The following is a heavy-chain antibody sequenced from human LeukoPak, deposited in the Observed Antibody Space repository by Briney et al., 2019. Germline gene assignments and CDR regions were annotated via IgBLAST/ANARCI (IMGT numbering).Heavy chain of an antibody. CDR2: IIPILGIA. CDR1: GCTFISYA. J-gene: IGHJ4*02. CDR3: ARLMKWYCSSTSCPGPFDY. Sequence: SVNVSCKASGCTFISYAISWVRQAPGQGLEWMGRIIPILGIANYAQKLQGRVTIPADKSTSTAYMELSSLRSEDTAVYYGARLMKWYCSSTSCPGPFDYWGQGTLVTVSS. V-gene: IGHV1-69*04. D-gene: IGHD2-2*01.